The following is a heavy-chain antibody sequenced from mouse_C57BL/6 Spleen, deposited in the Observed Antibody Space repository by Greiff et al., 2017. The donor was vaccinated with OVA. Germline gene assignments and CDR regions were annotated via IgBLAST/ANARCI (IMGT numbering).Heavy chain of an antibody. D-gene: IGHD2-4*01. Sequence: EVKLVESGGGLVKPGGSLKLSCAASGFTFSSYAMSWVRQTPEKRLEWVATISDGGSYTYYPDNVKGRFTISRDNAKNNLYLQMSHLKSEDTAMYYCARGRLRPFDYWGQGTTLTVSS. CDR2: ISDGGSYT. CDR1: GFTFSSYA. J-gene: IGHJ2*01. V-gene: IGHV5-4*03. CDR3: ARGRLRPFDY.